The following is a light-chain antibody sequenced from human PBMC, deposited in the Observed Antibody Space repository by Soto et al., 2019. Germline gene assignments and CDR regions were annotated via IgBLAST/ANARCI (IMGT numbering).Light chain of an antibody. CDR1: SSDIGSYDY. V-gene: IGLV2-14*01. CDR2: EVN. Sequence: QSALTKPASVSGSPGQSITISCTGTSSDIGSYDYVSWYQQLPGKAPKVIIYEVNKRPSGVSHRFSGSKSVKTASLTISGLQADDEADYYCNSYTSSGSAWVFGGGTKLTVL. CDR3: NSYTSSGSAWV. J-gene: IGLJ3*02.